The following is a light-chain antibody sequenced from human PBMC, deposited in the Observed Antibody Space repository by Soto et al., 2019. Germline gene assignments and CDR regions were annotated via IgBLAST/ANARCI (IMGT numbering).Light chain of an antibody. CDR1: QSISSW. CDR3: QQYNSYSKT. V-gene: IGKV1-5*03. CDR2: KAS. Sequence: DIQMTQSPSARSSSVVSXXTITCRASQSISSWLAWYQQKPGKAPKLLIYKASSLESGVPSRFSGSGSGTEFTLTISSLQPDDFATYYCQQYNSYSKTFGQGTKVDIK. J-gene: IGKJ1*01.